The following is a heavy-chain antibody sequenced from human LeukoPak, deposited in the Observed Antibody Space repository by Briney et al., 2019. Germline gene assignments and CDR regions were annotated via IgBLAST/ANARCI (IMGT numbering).Heavy chain of an antibody. V-gene: IGHV3-48*04. D-gene: IGHD3-10*02. CDR1: GFTVSSNY. Sequence: GGSLRLSCAASGFTVSSNYMNWVRQAPGKGLEWVSYISTGSSIIYHADSVKGRFTISRDNAKNSLYLQMDSLRAEDTAVYYCAELGITMIGGVWGKGTTVTISS. CDR3: AELGITMIGGV. CDR2: ISTGSSII. J-gene: IGHJ6*04.